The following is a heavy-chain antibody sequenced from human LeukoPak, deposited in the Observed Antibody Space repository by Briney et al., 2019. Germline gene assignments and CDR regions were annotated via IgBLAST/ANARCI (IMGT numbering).Heavy chain of an antibody. D-gene: IGHD3-10*01. V-gene: IGHV3-15*01. Sequence: PGGSLRLSCAASGLTFNYAWMNWVRQAPGKGLEWVGRIKSKSGGGTTDYAAPVKGRVAISRDDLKNTLFLQMDSLKSEDTAVYYCATQGRFAEFDYWGQGTLVTVSS. CDR1: GLTFNYAW. CDR2: IKSKSGGGTT. CDR3: ATQGRFAEFDY. J-gene: IGHJ4*02.